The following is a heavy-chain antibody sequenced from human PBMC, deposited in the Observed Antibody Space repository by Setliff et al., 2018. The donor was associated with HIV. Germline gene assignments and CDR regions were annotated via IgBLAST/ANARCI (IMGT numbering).Heavy chain of an antibody. CDR1: GYTFTSYG. CDR2: ISAYNGNT. V-gene: IGHV1-18*01. D-gene: IGHD3-10*01. Sequence: SVKVSCKASGYTFTSYGISWVRQAPGQGLEWMGWISAYNGNTNYAQKLQGRVTMTTDTSTSTAYMELRSLRSGDTAVYYCARDPLKYYGSGSYYIPFDYWGQGTLVTVSS. J-gene: IGHJ4*02. CDR3: ARDPLKYYGSGSYYIPFDY.